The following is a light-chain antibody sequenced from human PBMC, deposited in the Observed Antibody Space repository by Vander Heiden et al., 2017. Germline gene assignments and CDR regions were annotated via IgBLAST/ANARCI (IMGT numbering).Light chain of an antibody. CDR3: ESRDNSCTRLL. Sequence: LTQDPAVSVALGQTVRITCQGDSLRSFYASWHQQKPGQSPVLVIYANDNRPAVIPDRFSGSSSGNTASLTITGAQAEDEADYYCESRDNSCTRLLFGGGTKLTVL. V-gene: IGLV3-19*01. J-gene: IGLJ2*01. CDR1: SLRSFY. CDR2: AND.